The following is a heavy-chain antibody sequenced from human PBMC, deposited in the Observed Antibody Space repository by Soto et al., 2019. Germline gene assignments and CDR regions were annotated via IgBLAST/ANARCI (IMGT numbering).Heavy chain of an antibody. J-gene: IGHJ6*02. V-gene: IGHV1-69*13. Sequence: SVKVSCKASGGTFSSYAISWVQQAPGQGLEWMGGIIPIFGTANYAQKFQGRVTITADESTSTAYMELSGLRSEDTAVYYCASRDCGGDCYQDYYGMDVWGQGTTVTVSS. D-gene: IGHD2-21*02. CDR2: IIPIFGTA. CDR1: GGTFSSYA. CDR3: ASRDCGGDCYQDYYGMDV.